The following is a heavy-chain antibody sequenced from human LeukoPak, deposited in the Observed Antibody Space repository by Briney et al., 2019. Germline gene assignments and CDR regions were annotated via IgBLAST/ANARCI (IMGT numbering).Heavy chain of an antibody. J-gene: IGHJ3*02. Sequence: PSQTLSLTCTVSGGSISSSSYYWSWIRQPAGKGLEWIGRIYTSGSTNYNPSLKSRVTISVDTSKNQFSLKLSSVTAADTAVYYCARARSDIVVVPAALAFDIWGRGTMVTVSS. D-gene: IGHD2-2*01. CDR3: ARARSDIVVVPAALAFDI. CDR2: IYTSGST. CDR1: GGSISSSSYY. V-gene: IGHV4-61*02.